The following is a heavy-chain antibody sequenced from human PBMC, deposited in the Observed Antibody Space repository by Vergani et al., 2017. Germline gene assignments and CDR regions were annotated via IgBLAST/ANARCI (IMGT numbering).Heavy chain of an antibody. CDR1: GYSISSGYY. V-gene: IGHV4-38-2*02. Sequence: QVQLQESGPGLVKPSETLSLTCTVSGYSISSGYYWGWIRQPPGKGLEWIGSIYHSGSTYYNPSLKSRVTISVDTSKNQFSLKLISVTAADTAVYYCASLRITMVRGVTNWFDPWGQGTLVTVSS. D-gene: IGHD3-10*01. CDR2: IYHSGST. J-gene: IGHJ5*02. CDR3: ASLRITMVRGVTNWFDP.